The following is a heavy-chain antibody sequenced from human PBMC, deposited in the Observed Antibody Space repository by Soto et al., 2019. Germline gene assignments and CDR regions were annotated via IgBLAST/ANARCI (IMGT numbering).Heavy chain of an antibody. V-gene: IGHV4-34*01. CDR1: GGSFSDYY. CDR2: INHSGST. D-gene: IGHD6-13*01. CDR3: ARGRRQQLVRSQYNWFDP. Sequence: QVQLQQWGAGLLKPSETLSLTCAVYGGSFSDYYWSWIRQPPGKGLEWIGEINHSGSTNYNPSFKSRVTISVDTSKNQFPLKLSSVTAADMAVYYCARGRRQQLVRSQYNWFDPWGQGTLVTVSS. J-gene: IGHJ5*02.